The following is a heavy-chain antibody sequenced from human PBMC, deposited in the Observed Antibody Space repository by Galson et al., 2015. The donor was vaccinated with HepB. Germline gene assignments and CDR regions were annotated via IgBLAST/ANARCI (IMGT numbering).Heavy chain of an antibody. D-gene: IGHD1-1*01. CDR1: GYSFSAYY. V-gene: IGHV1-2*02. Sequence: SVKVSCKASGYSFSAYYVHWVRQAPGQGLEWMGWINPNGRGTNYAQKFQGRVTITRDTSINTFYMELNRLRSDDTAVYYCARGLSVVAGHRGWNGGWVDSWGPGTLVTVSS. CDR3: ARGLSVVAGHRGWNGGWVDS. J-gene: IGHJ5*01. CDR2: INPNGRGT.